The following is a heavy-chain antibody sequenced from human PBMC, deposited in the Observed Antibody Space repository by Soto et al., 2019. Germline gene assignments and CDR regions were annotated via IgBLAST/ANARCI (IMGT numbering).Heavy chain of an antibody. CDR3: ARGTRTYYYDSSGYYYYRY. J-gene: IGHJ4*02. V-gene: IGHV1-69*06. CDR1: GGTFSSYA. D-gene: IGHD3-22*01. Sequence: QVQLVQSGAEVQKPGSSVKVSCKASGGTFSSYAISWVRQAPGQGLEWMGGIIPIFGTANYAQKFQGRVTITADKSTSTAYMELSSLRSEDTAVYYCARGTRTYYYDSSGYYYYRYWGQGTLVTVSS. CDR2: IIPIFGTA.